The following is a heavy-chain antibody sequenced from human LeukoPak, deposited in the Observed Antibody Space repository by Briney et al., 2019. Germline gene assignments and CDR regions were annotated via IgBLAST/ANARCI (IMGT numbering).Heavy chain of an antibody. J-gene: IGHJ4*02. V-gene: IGHV4-59*08. CDR2: FYYSGLI. D-gene: IGHD5-18*01. CDR3: ATSRGYNSGYRALELPPSPID. CDR1: GGSIKSYF. Sequence: SETLSLTCTVSGGSIKSYFWTWIRQPPGEGLEWIGSFYYSGLINYNPSLTSRVTISVDTSKNQFSLKLSSVTAADTAVYYCATSRGYNSGYRALELPPSPIDWGQGTLVTVSS.